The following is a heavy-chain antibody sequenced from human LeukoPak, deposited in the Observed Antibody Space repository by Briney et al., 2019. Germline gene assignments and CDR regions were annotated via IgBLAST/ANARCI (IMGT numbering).Heavy chain of an antibody. D-gene: IGHD5-18*01. Sequence: GGSLRLSCAASGFTFSTYSMNWVRQAPGKGLEWVPYISTSSSTIYYADSVKGRFTISRDDAKNSLFLQMNGLRAEDTAVYYCARDRMGGYSYGTSFDFWGQGTLVTVSS. J-gene: IGHJ4*02. CDR2: ISTSSSTI. CDR1: GFTFSTYS. V-gene: IGHV3-48*04. CDR3: ARDRMGGYSYGTSFDF.